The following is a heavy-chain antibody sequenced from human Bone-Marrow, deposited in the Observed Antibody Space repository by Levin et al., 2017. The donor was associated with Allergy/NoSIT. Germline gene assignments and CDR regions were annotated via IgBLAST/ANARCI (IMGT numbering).Heavy chain of an antibody. D-gene: IGHD3-10*01. CDR2: IYWDDDK. CDR3: AHRRNSITMADFNY. V-gene: IGHV2-5*02. Sequence: ESGPTLVKPPQTLTLTCTFSGFSLSTNGVGVGWIRQPPGKALEWLALIYWDDDKYYSPSLKSRLTIAKDTSKNQVVLTMTNMDPVDTATYFCAHRRNSITMADFNYWGQGTLVTVSS. CDR1: GFSLSTNGVG. J-gene: IGHJ4*02.